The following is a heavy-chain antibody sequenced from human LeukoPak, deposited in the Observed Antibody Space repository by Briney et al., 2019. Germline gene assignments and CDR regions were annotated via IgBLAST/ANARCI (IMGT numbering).Heavy chain of an antibody. J-gene: IGHJ5*02. Sequence: SETLSLTCTVSGGSTSSYYWSWIRQPPGKGLEWIGYIYHSGSTNYNPSLKSRFTMSVDTSKNQFSLKLSSVTPADTAVYYCVRDKGGYCSSTSCYAGHWFDPWGQGTLVTVSS. CDR1: GGSTSSYY. D-gene: IGHD2-2*01. V-gene: IGHV4-59*01. CDR3: VRDKGGYCSSTSCYAGHWFDP. CDR2: IYHSGST.